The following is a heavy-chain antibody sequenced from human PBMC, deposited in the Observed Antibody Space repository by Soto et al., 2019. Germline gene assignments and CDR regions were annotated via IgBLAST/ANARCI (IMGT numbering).Heavy chain of an antibody. Sequence: QVQLVQSGAEVKKPGASVKVSCKASGYTFTSYAMHWVRQAPGQRLEWVGWINAGNGNTKYSQKFQGRVTITRDTSASTAYMELSSLRSEDTAVYYCARVSGWYYFDYWGQGTLVTVSS. CDR2: INAGNGNT. CDR1: GYTFTSYA. V-gene: IGHV1-3*01. CDR3: ARVSGWYYFDY. D-gene: IGHD6-19*01. J-gene: IGHJ4*02.